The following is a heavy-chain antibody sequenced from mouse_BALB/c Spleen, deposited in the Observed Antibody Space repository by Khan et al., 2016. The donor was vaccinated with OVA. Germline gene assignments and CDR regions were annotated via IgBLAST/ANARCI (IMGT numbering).Heavy chain of an antibody. Sequence: EVKLQESGPELVKPGASVKISCKASGYSFTGYFMNWVMQSHGKSLEWIGRINPHIGETFYNQKFKGKATLTVDESSSTAHMELRSLASEDSAVDYCARIYGSDFDYWGQGTTLTVSS. V-gene: IGHV1-20*02. D-gene: IGHD1-1*01. J-gene: IGHJ2*01. CDR2: INPHIGET. CDR3: ARIYGSDFDY. CDR1: GYSFTGYF.